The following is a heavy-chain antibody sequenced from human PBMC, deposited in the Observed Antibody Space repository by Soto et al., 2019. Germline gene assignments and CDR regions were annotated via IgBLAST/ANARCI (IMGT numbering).Heavy chain of an antibody. CDR1: GFTFFGYA. V-gene: IGHV3-23*01. Sequence: PGGSLRLSCAASGFTFFGYAMSWVRQAPGKGLEWVSAISGSGDTTYYADSVKGRFTISRDNSKNTLYLQMNSLRAEDTAVYYCAKSSGGLTTSGRRHADDWGQGTRVTVAS. D-gene: IGHD4-4*01. CDR2: ISGSGDTT. J-gene: IGHJ4*02. CDR3: AKSSGGLTTSGRRHADD.